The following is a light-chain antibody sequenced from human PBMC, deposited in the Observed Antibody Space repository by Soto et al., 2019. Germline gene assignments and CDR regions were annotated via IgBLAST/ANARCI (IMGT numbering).Light chain of an antibody. J-gene: IGLJ1*01. V-gene: IGLV2-23*01. CDR2: EGS. Sequence: QSALTQPASVSGSPGQSITISCTGTSSDVGSYSLVSWYQHQPGKAPKIMIFEGSKRPSGVSNRFSGSRSGNTASLTISGLQAEDEADYYCCSFAGTGTQYVFGTGTKLTVL. CDR3: CSFAGTGTQYV. CDR1: SSDVGSYSL.